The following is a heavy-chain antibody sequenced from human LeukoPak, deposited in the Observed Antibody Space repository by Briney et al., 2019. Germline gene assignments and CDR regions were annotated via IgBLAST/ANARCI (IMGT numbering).Heavy chain of an antibody. D-gene: IGHD3-10*01. Sequence: SETLSLTCAVYGGSFSGYYWSWIRQPPGKGLEWIGEINHSGSTNYNPSLKSRVTISVDTSKNQFSLKLSSVTAADTAVYYCASFTGGSGSYYSPLSWGQGTLVTVSS. CDR2: INHSGST. CDR1: GGSFSGYY. CDR3: ASFTGGSGSYYSPLS. V-gene: IGHV4-34*01. J-gene: IGHJ5*02.